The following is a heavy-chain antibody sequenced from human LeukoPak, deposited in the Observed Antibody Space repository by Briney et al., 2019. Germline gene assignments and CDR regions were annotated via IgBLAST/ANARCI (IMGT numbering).Heavy chain of an antibody. V-gene: IGHV4-59*08. Sequence: SETLSLTCTVSGGSISSYYWSWIRQPPGKGLEWIGYIYYSGGTNYNPSLKSRVTISADTSKNQFSLQLSSVTAADTAVYYCARQKGWATLGYFDYWGQGTLLTVSS. D-gene: IGHD6-19*01. CDR2: IYYSGGT. J-gene: IGHJ4*02. CDR3: ARQKGWATLGYFDY. CDR1: GGSISSYY.